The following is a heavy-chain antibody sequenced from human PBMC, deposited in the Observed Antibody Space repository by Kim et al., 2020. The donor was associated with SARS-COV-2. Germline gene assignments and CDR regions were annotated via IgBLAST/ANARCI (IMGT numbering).Heavy chain of an antibody. CDR3: ARDPYSSSYNYYVMDV. J-gene: IGHJ6*02. V-gene: IGHV3-48*03. D-gene: IGHD6-13*01. CDR2: ISSSGSTI. CDR1: GFTFSSYE. Sequence: GGSLRLSCAASGFTFSSYEMNWVRQAPGKGLEWVSYISSSGSTIYYADSVKGRFTISRDNAKNSLYLRMNSLRAEDTAVYYCARDPYSSSYNYYVMDVWGQGTTVTVS.